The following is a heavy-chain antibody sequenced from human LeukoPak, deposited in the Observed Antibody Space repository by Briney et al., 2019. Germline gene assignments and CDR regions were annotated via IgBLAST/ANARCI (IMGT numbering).Heavy chain of an antibody. CDR1: GFTFSSYA. CDR2: ISGSGGST. Sequence: PGGSLRLSCAASGFTFSSYAMNWVRQAPGKGLEWVSAISGSGGSTYYADSVKGRFTISRDNSKNTLYLLMKSLRAEDTAVYYCAKSRVITYYYFDYWGQGTLVTVSS. D-gene: IGHD3-22*01. J-gene: IGHJ4*02. CDR3: AKSRVITYYYFDY. V-gene: IGHV3-23*01.